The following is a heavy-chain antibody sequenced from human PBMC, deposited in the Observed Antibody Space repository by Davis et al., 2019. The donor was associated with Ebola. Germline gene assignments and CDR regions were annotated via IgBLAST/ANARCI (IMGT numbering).Heavy chain of an antibody. CDR2: INPNSGGT. CDR1: GYTFTGYY. CDR3: ARDGGQLTLYYYYYMDV. V-gene: IGHV1-2*02. D-gene: IGHD3-16*01. Sequence: ASVKVSCKASGYTFTGYYMHWVRQAPGQGLEWMGWINPNSGGTNYAQKFQGRVTMTRDTSISTAYMELRSLRSDDTAVYYCARDGGQLTLYYYYYMDVWGKGTTVTVSS. J-gene: IGHJ6*03.